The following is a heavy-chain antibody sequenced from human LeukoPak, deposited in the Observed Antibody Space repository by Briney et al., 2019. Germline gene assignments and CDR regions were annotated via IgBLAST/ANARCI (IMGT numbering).Heavy chain of an antibody. D-gene: IGHD6-6*01. CDR3: ARERGVFYAAQSYYFDY. J-gene: IGHJ4*02. Sequence: GRSLRLSCAASGFTFSSYAMHWVRQAPGKGLEWVAVISYDGSNKYYADSVKGRFTISRDNSKNTLYLQMNSLRAEDTAVYYCARERGVFYAAQSYYFDYWGQGTLVTVSS. V-gene: IGHV3-30-3*01. CDR1: GFTFSSYA. CDR2: ISYDGSNK.